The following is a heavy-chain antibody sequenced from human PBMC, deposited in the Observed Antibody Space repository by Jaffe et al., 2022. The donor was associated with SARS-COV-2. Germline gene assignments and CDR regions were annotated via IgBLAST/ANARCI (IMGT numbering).Heavy chain of an antibody. CDR2: IYYDGSNK. CDR3: ARDRSLRDFDH. V-gene: IGHV3-33*01. Sequence: QVQLVESGGGAVQPGRSLRLSCAASGFTFSSYGMHWVRQAPGKGLEWVAIIYYDGSNKYYADSVKGRFTISRDNSKDTLYLQMDSLRAEDTAVYYCARDRSLRDFDHWGRGTLVTVSS. J-gene: IGHJ4*02. CDR1: GFTFSSYG.